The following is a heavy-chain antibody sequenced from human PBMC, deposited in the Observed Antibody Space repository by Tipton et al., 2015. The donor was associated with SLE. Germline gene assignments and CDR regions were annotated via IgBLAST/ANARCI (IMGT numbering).Heavy chain of an antibody. CDR3: ARHLRLAAVGPSFDY. CDR1: GGSISSSSYY. Sequence: TLSLTCTVSGGSISSSSYYWGWIRQPPGKGLEWIGSIYYSGSTYYNPSLKSRVTISVDTSKNQLSLKLSSVTAADTAVYYCARHLRLAAVGPSFDYWGQGTLVTVSS. CDR2: IYYSGST. J-gene: IGHJ4*02. D-gene: IGHD6-13*01. V-gene: IGHV4-39*07.